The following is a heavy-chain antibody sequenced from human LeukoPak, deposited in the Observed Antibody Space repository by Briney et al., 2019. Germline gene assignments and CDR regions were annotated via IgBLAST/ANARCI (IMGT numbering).Heavy chain of an antibody. D-gene: IGHD2-2*01. CDR3: ARLVVPAANSLAGYMDV. V-gene: IGHV1-2*02. Sequence: ASVKVSCKASGYTFTGYYMHWVRQAPGQGLEWMGWINPNSGGTNSAQKFQGRVTMTRDTSISTAYMELSRLRSDDTAVYYCARLVVPAANSLAGYMDVWGKGTTVTVSS. CDR2: INPNSGGT. CDR1: GYTFTGYY. J-gene: IGHJ6*03.